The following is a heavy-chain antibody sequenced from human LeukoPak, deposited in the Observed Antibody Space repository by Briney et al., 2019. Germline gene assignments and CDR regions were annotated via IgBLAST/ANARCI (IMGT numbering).Heavy chain of an antibody. CDR3: ARGNYYGTDV. CDR2: INSDGTTT. V-gene: IGHV3-74*01. CDR1: GFTFSSYW. J-gene: IGHJ6*02. Sequence: PGGSLRLSCAASGFTFSSYWMHWVRQAPGKGLLWVSRINSDGTTTYYADSVKGRFTISRDNAKNTLYLQVNSLRAEDTAVYYCARGNYYGTDVWGQGTTVTVSS.